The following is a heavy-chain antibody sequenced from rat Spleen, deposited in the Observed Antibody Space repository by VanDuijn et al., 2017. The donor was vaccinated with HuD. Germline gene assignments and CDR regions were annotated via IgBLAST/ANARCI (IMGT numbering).Heavy chain of an antibody. V-gene: IGHV5-25*01. CDR2: ISTSGTNT. CDR3: IRQFDS. Sequence: EVQLVESGGGLVQPGRSMKLSCAASGFTFTNDYMAWVRQAPTKGLEWVASISTSGTNTYYRDSVKGRFTISRDNAKSTLYLQMDSLRSEDTATYYCIRQFDSWGQGVMVTVSS. CDR1: GFTFTNDY. J-gene: IGHJ2*01.